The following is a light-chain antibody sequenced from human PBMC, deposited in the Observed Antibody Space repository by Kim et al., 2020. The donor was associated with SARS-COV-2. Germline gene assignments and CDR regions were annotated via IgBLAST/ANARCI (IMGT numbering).Light chain of an antibody. Sequence: PGGTVNLTCESSTGTVTSSHYPYWFQQRPGQTPRTLIYDTNYKHSWTPVRFSGSLLGGKAALTLSGAQPDDEADYYCLLSFGDVRVFGGGTQLTVL. CDR1: TGTVTSSHY. J-gene: IGLJ3*02. CDR2: DTN. V-gene: IGLV7-46*01. CDR3: LLSFGDVRV.